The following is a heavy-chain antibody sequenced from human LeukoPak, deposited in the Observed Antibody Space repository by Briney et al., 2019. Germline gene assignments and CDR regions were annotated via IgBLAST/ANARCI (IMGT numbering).Heavy chain of an antibody. Sequence: ASETLSLTCAVYGGSFSGYYWSWIRQPPGKGLEWIGEINHSGSTNYNPSLKSRVTISVDTSKNQFSLKLSSVTAADTAVYYCARGPRFGWFDPWGQGTLVTVSS. J-gene: IGHJ5*02. CDR3: ARGPRFGWFDP. CDR2: INHSGST. D-gene: IGHD3-3*01. V-gene: IGHV4-34*01. CDR1: GGSFSGYY.